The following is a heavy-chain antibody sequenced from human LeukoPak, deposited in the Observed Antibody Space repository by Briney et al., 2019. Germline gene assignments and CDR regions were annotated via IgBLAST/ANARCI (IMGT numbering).Heavy chain of an antibody. CDR1: GFTLCSIA. D-gene: IGHD3-10*01. J-gene: IGHJ4*02. V-gene: IGHV3-23*01. CDR3: ARGAYRAHFDS. Sequence: PGGSLRLSCAASGFTLCSIALIRVRQAPGKGLEWVSISGSGVSTNYADSVKGRFTVSRDNSKNTLYLQMNSLRAEDTAVYYCARGAYRAHFDSCDQGTLVTVSS. CDR2: ISGSGVST.